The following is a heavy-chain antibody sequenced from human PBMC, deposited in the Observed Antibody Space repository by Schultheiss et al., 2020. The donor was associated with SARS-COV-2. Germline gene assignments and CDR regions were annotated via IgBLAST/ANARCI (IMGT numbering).Heavy chain of an antibody. V-gene: IGHV3-11*06. CDR2: ILSSGSYT. CDR3: ARVGRDCSHGVCYNAEYFQH. D-gene: IGHD2-8*01. J-gene: IGHJ1*01. Sequence: GGSLRLSCAASGFTVSRKYMSWVRQAPGKGLEWVSHILSSGSYTNYADSVKGRFTISRDNAKSSLFLQMNSLRAEDTAVYYCARVGRDCSHGVCYNAEYFQHWGQGTLVTVSS. CDR1: GFTVSRKY.